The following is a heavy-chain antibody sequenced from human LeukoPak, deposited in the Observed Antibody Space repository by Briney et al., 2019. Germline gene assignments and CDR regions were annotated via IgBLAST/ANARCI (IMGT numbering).Heavy chain of an antibody. CDR1: GFTFSSYG. D-gene: IGHD3-16*01. V-gene: IGHV3-33*01. CDR3: ARDPAVVGGAEYYFDY. Sequence: YPGRSLRLSCAASGFTFSSYGMHWVRQAPGKGLEWVAVIWYDGSNKYYADSVKGRFTISRDNSKNTLYLQMNSLRAEDTAVYYCARDPAVVGGAEYYFDYWGQGTLVTVSS. CDR2: IWYDGSNK. J-gene: IGHJ4*02.